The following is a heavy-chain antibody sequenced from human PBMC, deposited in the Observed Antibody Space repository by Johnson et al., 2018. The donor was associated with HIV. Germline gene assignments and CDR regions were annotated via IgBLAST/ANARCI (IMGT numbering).Heavy chain of an antibody. Sequence: MQLVESGGGVVQPGRSLRLSCAASGFTFSSYDMHWVRQATGKGLEWVSAIGTAGDTYYPGSVKGRFTISRENAKNSLYLQMNSLRAGDTAVYYCARGSARRDGERVIAGGAFDIWGQGTMVTVSS. J-gene: IGHJ3*02. CDR3: ARGSARRDGERVIAGGAFDI. CDR1: GFTFSSYD. D-gene: IGHD2/OR15-2a*01. V-gene: IGHV3-13*01. CDR2: IGTAGDT.